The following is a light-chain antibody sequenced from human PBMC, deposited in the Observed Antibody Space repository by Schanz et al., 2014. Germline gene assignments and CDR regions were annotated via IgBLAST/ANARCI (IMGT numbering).Light chain of an antibody. J-gene: IGKJ1*01. CDR2: DAS. V-gene: IGKV1-5*01. CDR3: QQYDTYPWT. CDR1: QNINSW. Sequence: DIRMTQAPSTLSASVGDRVTITCRTSQNINSWVAWYQQKPGKAPRLLIYDASNLEGGVPLRFSGSGSETEFTLTIRGLQPDDVATYYCQQYDTYPWTFGRGTKVQIK.